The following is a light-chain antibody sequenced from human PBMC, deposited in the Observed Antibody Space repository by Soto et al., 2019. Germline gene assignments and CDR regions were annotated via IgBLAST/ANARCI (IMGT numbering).Light chain of an antibody. CDR2: GAS. CDR1: QSVSNNY. J-gene: IGKJ4*01. V-gene: IGKV3D-20*02. CDR3: QQRSNWPSLT. Sequence: EIVFTQSPGTLSLSPGERATLSCRASQSVSNNYLAWYQQKPGQAPRLLIYGASNRATGIPDRFSGSGSGTDFTLTLSSLEPEDSAVYYCQQRSNWPSLTFGGGTKVDIK.